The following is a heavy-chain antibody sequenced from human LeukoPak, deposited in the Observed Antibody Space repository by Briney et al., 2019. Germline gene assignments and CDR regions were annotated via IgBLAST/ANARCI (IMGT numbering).Heavy chain of an antibody. V-gene: IGHV4-59*08. CDR2: IYYNGNT. J-gene: IGHJ4*02. Sequence: SETLSHTCTVSGGSISGYYWSWIRQPPGKGLEWIGYIYYNGNTDYNPSLKSRVTISVDTSKNQFSLKVNSVTAADTAVYYCARTQPFGYSYGPYFDYWGQGTLVTVSS. CDR1: GGSISGYY. D-gene: IGHD5-18*01. CDR3: ARTQPFGYSYGPYFDY.